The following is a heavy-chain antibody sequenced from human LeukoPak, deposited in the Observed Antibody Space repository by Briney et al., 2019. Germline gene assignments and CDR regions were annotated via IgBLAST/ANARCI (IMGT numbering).Heavy chain of an antibody. Sequence: GASVKVSCKASGYTFTGYYMHWVRQAPGQGLEWMGWINPNSGGTNYAQKFQGRVTMTRDTSISTAYMELSRLRSDDTAVYYYARPPKRVGASPGYYFDYWGQGTLVTVSS. CDR3: ARPPKRVGASPGYYFDY. V-gene: IGHV1-2*02. D-gene: IGHD1-26*01. CDR1: GYTFTGYY. CDR2: INPNSGGT. J-gene: IGHJ4*02.